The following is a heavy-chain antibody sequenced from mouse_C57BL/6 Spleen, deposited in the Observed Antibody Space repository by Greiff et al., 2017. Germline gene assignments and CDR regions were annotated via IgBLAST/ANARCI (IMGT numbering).Heavy chain of an antibody. CDR3: ARGGTTVVARAMDY. CDR2: INPNYGTT. CDR1: GYSFTDYN. Sequence: VQLQQSGPELVKPGASVKISCKASGYSFTDYNMNWVKQSTGKSLEWIGVINPNYGTTSYNQKFKGKATLTVDQSSSTAYMQLNSLTSEDSAVYYCARGGTTVVARAMDYWGQGTSVTVSS. D-gene: IGHD1-1*01. J-gene: IGHJ4*01. V-gene: IGHV1-39*01.